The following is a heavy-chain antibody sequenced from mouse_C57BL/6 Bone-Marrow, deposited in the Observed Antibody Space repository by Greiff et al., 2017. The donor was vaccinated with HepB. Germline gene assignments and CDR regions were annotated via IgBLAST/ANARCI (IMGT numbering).Heavy chain of an antibody. Sequence: LQESGAELVRPGASVTLSCKASGYTFTDYEMHWVKQTPVHGLEWIGAIDPETGGTAYNQKFKGKAILTADKSSSTAYMELRSLTSEDSAVYYCTRDAMDYWGQGTSVTVSS. V-gene: IGHV1-15*01. J-gene: IGHJ4*01. CDR2: IDPETGGT. CDR3: TRDAMDY. CDR1: GYTFTDYE.